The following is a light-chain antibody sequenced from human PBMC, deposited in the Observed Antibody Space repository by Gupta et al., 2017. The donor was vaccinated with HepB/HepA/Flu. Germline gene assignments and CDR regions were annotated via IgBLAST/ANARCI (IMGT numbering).Light chain of an antibody. Sequence: EIVMTQSPATLSVSPGERATLSCRASQSISSSYLAWYQQKPGQAPRLLIYGASTRATGIPARFSGRGSGTEFTLTISSLQSEDFAVYYCQQYKDGPLTVGGGTKVEIK. CDR2: GAS. J-gene: IGKJ4*01. CDR1: QSISSSY. V-gene: IGKV3-15*01. CDR3: QQYKDGPLT.